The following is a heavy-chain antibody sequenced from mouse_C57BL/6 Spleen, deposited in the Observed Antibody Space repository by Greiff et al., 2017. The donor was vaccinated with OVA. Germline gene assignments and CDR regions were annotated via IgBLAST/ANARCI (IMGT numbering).Heavy chain of an antibody. CDR1: GFTFTSYW. J-gene: IGHJ2*01. D-gene: IGHD1-1*01. CDR3: ARGYYYGSSYYFGY. CDR2: IDPSDSYT. V-gene: IGHV1-69*01. Sequence: QVQLQQPGAELVMPGASVKLSCKASGFTFTSYWMHWVKQRPGQGLEWIGEIDPSDSYTNYNQKFKGKSTLTVDKSSSTAYMQLSSLTSEDSAVYYCARGYYYGSSYYFGYWGQGTTLTVSS.